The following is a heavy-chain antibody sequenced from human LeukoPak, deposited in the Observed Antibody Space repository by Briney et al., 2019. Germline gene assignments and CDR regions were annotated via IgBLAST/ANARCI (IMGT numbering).Heavy chain of an antibody. CDR1: GFTFDDYG. J-gene: IGHJ5*02. V-gene: IGHV3-20*01. CDR3: ARDLGSTSCWFDP. CDR2: INWNGGST. D-gene: IGHD2-2*01. Sequence: GGSLRLSCAASGFTFDDYGMSWVRQAPGKGLERVSGINWNGGSTGYADSVKGRFTISRDNAKNSLYLQMNSLRAEDTALYHCARDLGSTSCWFDPWGQGTLVTVSS.